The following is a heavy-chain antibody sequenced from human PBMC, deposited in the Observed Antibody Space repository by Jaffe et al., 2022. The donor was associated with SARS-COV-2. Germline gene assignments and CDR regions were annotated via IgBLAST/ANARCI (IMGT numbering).Heavy chain of an antibody. CDR3: ARQKYTVRYASHAFDV. CDR2: FSHGGDV. J-gene: IGHJ3*01. D-gene: IGHD2-2*01. CDR1: GDSLSSTNFY. V-gene: IGHV4-39*01. Sequence: QLPLQESGPGLVRPSETLSLICTVYGDSLSSTNFYWGWIRRPLGKQFEWIGSFSHGGDVVYNPSLKSRVAISTDTSKNRFSLTLRSVNAADTAVYYCARQKYTVRYASHAFDVWGQGRLVTV.